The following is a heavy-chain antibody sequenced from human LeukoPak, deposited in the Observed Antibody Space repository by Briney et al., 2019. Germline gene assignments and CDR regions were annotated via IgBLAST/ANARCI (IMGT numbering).Heavy chain of an antibody. Sequence: GGSLRLSCAASGFTFNNYAMNWVRQSPGKELEWVSVISGSGSYRYYADSVKGRFTISRDNSKNTLYLQMTSLRAEDTSVYYCAKRLQEIFDSFGMDVWGQGTTVTVSS. J-gene: IGHJ6*02. D-gene: IGHD3-22*01. V-gene: IGHV3-23*01. CDR1: GFTFNNYA. CDR2: ISGSGSYR. CDR3: AKRLQEIFDSFGMDV.